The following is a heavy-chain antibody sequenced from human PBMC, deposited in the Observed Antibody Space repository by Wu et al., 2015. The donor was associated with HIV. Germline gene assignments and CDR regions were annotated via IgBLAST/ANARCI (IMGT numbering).Heavy chain of an antibody. CDR2: INPNSGGT. Sequence: QVQLVQSGAEVKKPGASVKVSCKASGYTFTGYYMHWVRQAPGQGLEWMGWINPNSGGTNYAQKFQGRVTMTRDTSISTAYMELSRLRSDDTAVYYCARAVYYDSSGYNLYYYYYNGRLGQKGPRSPSP. J-gene: IGHJ6*03. D-gene: IGHD3-22*01. V-gene: IGHV1-2*02. CDR1: GYTFTGYY. CDR3: ARAVYYDSSGYNLYYYYYNGR.